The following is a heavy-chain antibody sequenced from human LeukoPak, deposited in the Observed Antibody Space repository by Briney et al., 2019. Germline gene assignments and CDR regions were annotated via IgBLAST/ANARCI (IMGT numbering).Heavy chain of an antibody. D-gene: IGHD3-16*01. CDR2: INPDGSQK. V-gene: IGHV3-7*01. CDR3: VRQMIRFWFDP. CDR1: GFTFSLYW. Sequence: GGSLRLSCAASGFTFSLYWMTWVRPSPGGGPEWVADINPDGSQKYSVHSVKGRFTISRDNARNALFLQMNSLRAEDTAVYYCVRQMIRFWFDPWGQGTLVTVSS. J-gene: IGHJ5*02.